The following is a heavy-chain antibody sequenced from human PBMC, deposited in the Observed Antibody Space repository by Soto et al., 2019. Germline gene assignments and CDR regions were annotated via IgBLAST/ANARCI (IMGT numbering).Heavy chain of an antibody. V-gene: IGHV3-73*01. D-gene: IGHD2-8*01. J-gene: IGHJ4*02. CDR3: TTYCTNGVCYDY. CDR1: GFTFSGSA. Sequence: PWGSLRLSCAASGFTFSGSAMHWVRQASGKGLEWVGRIRSKANSYATAYAASVKGRFTISRDDSKNTAYLQMNSLKTEDTAVYYCTTYCTNGVCYDYWGQGTLVTVSS. CDR2: IRSKANSYAT.